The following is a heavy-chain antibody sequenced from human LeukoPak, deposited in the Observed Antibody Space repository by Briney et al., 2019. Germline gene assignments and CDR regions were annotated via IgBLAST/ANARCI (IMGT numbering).Heavy chain of an antibody. Sequence: SETLSLTCTVSGGSIRSYYWSWIRQPPGKGLEWIGYIYYSGSTNYNPSLKSRVTISVDTSKNQFSLKLSSVTAADTAVYYCARDRNGYDFPYYYGMDVWGQGTTVTVSS. CDR3: ARDRNGYDFPYYYGMDV. CDR2: IYYSGST. J-gene: IGHJ6*02. D-gene: IGHD5-12*01. V-gene: IGHV4-59*01. CDR1: GGSIRSYY.